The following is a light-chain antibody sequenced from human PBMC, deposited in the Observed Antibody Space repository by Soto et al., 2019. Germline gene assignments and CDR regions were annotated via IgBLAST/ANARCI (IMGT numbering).Light chain of an antibody. J-gene: IGLJ1*01. CDR3: QSYDSSLSAHYV. CDR2: GNS. Sequence: QAVATQPPSVSGAPGQRVTISCTGSSSNIGATYDVQWYQQLPGTAPKLLIYGNSNRPSGVPDRFSGSKSGTSASLAITGLQADDEADYYCQSYDSSLSAHYVFGTGTKLTVL. V-gene: IGLV1-40*01. CDR1: SSNIGATYD.